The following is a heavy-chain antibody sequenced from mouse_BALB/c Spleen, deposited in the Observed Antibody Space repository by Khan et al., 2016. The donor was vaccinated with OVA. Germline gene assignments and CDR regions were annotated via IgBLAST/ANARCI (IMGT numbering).Heavy chain of an antibody. CDR1: GFTFSSYA. V-gene: IGHV5-6-5*01. CDR2: INSGGST. J-gene: IGHJ4*01. CDR3: TRLVDY. Sequence: VQLKESGGGLVKPGGSLKLSCAASGFTFSSYAVSWIRQTPEKRLEWVASINSGGSTYYPDSVKDRFTISRDDARNILYLQMSSLRSEDTAMYYCTRLVDYWGQGTSVTVSS.